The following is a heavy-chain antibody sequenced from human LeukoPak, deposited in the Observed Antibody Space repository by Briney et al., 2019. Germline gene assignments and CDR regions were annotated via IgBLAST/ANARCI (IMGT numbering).Heavy chain of an antibody. D-gene: IGHD1-26*01. CDR2: ISWNSDSI. Sequence: SGGSLRLSCAASGFTFGDYAMHWVRQAPGKGLEWVSGISWNSDSIGYADSVKGRFTISRDNAKNTLYLQMSSLRAEDTAVYYCARVSRGSYHFEYWGQGALVTVSS. J-gene: IGHJ4*02. CDR3: ARVSRGSYHFEY. V-gene: IGHV3-9*01. CDR1: GFTFGDYA.